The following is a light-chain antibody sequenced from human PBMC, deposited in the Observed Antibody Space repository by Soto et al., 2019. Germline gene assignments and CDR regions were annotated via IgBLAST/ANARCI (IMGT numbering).Light chain of an antibody. V-gene: IGKV1-33*01. CDR3: QQFDFLPPYT. CDR1: HDIKNY. J-gene: IGKJ2*01. CDR2: DAY. Sequence: DIQLTQSPPSLSASEGDRVTITCQASHDIKNYLNWYQQKPGKAPKLLIYDAYNLERGVPSRFSGSGTGTDFPLTIGSLQPEDVATYYCQQFDFLPPYTFGQGTRVEIK.